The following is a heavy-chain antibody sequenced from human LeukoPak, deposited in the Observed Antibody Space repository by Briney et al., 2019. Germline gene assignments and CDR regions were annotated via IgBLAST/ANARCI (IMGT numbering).Heavy chain of an antibody. Sequence: ASVKVSCKASGYTFTDYYMHWVRQAPGQGLEWMGWINPNSGGTHYPQKFQGRVTMTRDTSISTAYMELSRLRSDDTAVYYCARTLVGDNWFDPWGQGTLVTVSS. J-gene: IGHJ5*02. V-gene: IGHV1-2*02. CDR1: GYTFTDYY. CDR2: INPNSGGT. D-gene: IGHD1-26*01. CDR3: ARTLVGDNWFDP.